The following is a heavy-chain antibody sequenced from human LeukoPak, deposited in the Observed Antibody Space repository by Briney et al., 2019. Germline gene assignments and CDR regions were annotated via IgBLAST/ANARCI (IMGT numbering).Heavy chain of an antibody. Sequence: ASVKVSCKASGYTFTSYDINWVRQATGQGLEWMGWMNPNSGNTGYAQKFQGRVTMTRNTSISTAYMELSSLRSEDTAVYYCARGRDVWGAFDIWGQGTMVTVSS. V-gene: IGHV1-8*01. CDR1: GYTFTSYD. CDR3: ARGRDVWGAFDI. CDR2: MNPNSGNT. J-gene: IGHJ3*02. D-gene: IGHD3-16*01.